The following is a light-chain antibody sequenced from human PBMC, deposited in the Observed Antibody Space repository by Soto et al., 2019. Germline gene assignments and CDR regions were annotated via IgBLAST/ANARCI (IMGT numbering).Light chain of an antibody. CDR3: QQLNSYPYT. CDR2: AAS. J-gene: IGKJ2*01. V-gene: IGKV1-9*01. Sequence: DIQWTQSPSFLSASVGDRVTITCRASQGISSYLAWYQQKPGKAPKLLIYAASTLQSGVPSRFSGSGSGTEFTLTISSLQPEDFATYYCQQLNSYPYTFGQGTKVDIK. CDR1: QGISSY.